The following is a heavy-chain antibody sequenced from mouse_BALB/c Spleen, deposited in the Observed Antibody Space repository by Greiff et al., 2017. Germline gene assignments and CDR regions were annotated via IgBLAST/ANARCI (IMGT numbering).Heavy chain of an antibody. D-gene: IGHD4-1*01. J-gene: IGHJ1*01. CDR3: TDWDDWYFDV. CDR1: GFTFSNYW. V-gene: IGHV6-6*02. CDR2: IRLKSNNYAT. Sequence: VQLQQSGGGLVQPGGSMKLSCVASGFTFSNYWMNWVRQSPEKGLEWVAEIRLKSNNYATHYAESVKGRFTISRDDSKSSVYLQMNNLRAEDTGIYYCTDWDDWYFDVWGAGTTVTVSS.